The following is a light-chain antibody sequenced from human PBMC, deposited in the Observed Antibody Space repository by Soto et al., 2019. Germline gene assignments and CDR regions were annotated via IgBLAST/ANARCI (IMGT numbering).Light chain of an antibody. Sequence: QSVLTQPPSVSGAPGQRVTISCTGSSSNIGAGFDVHWYQQLPGTAPKLLIYGNSHRPSGVPDRFSGSKSGTSASLAITGLQAEDEADYYCQFYDSSLSGFVFGTGTKLTVL. CDR3: QFYDSSLSGFV. CDR2: GNS. V-gene: IGLV1-40*01. CDR1: SSNIGAGFD. J-gene: IGLJ1*01.